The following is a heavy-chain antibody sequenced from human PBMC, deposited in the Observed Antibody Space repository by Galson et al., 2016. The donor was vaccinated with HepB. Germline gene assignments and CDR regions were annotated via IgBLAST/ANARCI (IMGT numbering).Heavy chain of an antibody. Sequence: SLRLSCAASGFTSSNYDMSWVRQAPGKGLQWVSVVRASGNGGSTHYADSVKGRFTISRDTSKNTLYLQMNSLRAEDTAVYYCAILGMYYRDTGDYFTEAFWGQGTLVTVSS. V-gene: IGHV3-23*01. D-gene: IGHD2-21*02. CDR3: AILGMYYRDTGDYFTEAF. CDR1: GFTSSNYD. CDR2: VRASGNGGST. J-gene: IGHJ4*02.